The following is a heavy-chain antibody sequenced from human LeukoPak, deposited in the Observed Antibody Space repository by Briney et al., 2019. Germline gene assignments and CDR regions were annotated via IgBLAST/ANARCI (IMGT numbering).Heavy chain of an antibody. V-gene: IGHV4-59*01. Sequence: SETLSLTCTVSGGSISSYYWSWIRRPPGKGLEWIGYIYYSGSTNYNPSLKSRVTISVDPSKNQFSLKLSSVTAADTAVCYCATQVEMATIFAFDIWGQGTMVTVSS. J-gene: IGHJ3*02. CDR1: GGSISSYY. CDR3: ATQVEMATIFAFDI. CDR2: IYYSGST. D-gene: IGHD5-24*01.